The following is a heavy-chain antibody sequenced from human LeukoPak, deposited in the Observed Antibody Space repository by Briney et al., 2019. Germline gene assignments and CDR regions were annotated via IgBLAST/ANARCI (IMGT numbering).Heavy chain of an antibody. Sequence: GASVKVSCKASGYTFTSYDMHWVRQATGQGLEWMGWISAYNGNTNYAQKLQGRVTMTTDTSTSTAYMELRSLRSDDTAVYYCARVGENTIFGVVMDYYYYYGMDVWGQGTTVTVSS. D-gene: IGHD3-3*01. CDR1: GYTFTSYD. CDR2: ISAYNGNT. J-gene: IGHJ6*02. V-gene: IGHV1-18*01. CDR3: ARVGENTIFGVVMDYYYYYGMDV.